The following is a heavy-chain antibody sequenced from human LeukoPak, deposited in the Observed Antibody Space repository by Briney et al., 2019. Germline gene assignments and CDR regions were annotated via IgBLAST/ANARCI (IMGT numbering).Heavy chain of an antibody. CDR1: GGTFSSYA. V-gene: IGHV1-69*06. Sequence: SVKVSCKASGGTFSSYAISWVRHAPGQGLEWMGGIIPIFGTANYAQKFQGRVTITADKSTSTAYMELSSLRSEDTAVYYCARDYQGVTVGFDPWGQGTLVTVSS. CDR3: ARDYQGVTVGFDP. J-gene: IGHJ5*02. CDR2: IIPIFGTA. D-gene: IGHD3-10*01.